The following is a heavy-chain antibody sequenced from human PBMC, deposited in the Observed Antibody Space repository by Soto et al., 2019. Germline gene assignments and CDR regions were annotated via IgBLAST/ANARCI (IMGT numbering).Heavy chain of an antibody. V-gene: IGHV3-23*01. D-gene: IGHD3-10*01. J-gene: IGHJ4*02. CDR2: ISAGGDNT. CDR3: AKPENVASSGNGPDY. CDR1: GFTFRSYA. Sequence: EVQLLESGGGLVQPGGSLRLACAASGFTFRSYAMSWVRQAPGKGLEWVSIISAGGDNTYYADSVKGRFTISRDNSKDTLYLQLNSLRAEDTAVYYCAKPENVASSGNGPDYWGQGTLVSVSS.